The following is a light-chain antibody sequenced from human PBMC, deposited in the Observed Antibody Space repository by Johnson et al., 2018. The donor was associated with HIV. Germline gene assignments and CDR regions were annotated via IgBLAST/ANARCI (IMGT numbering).Light chain of an antibody. CDR3: GTWDDSLSTGGV. CDR1: TSNIGDHS. CDR2: ENN. Sequence: QSVLTQPPSVSAAPGRWVTVSCSGTTSNIGDHSVSWFQHLPGTAPKLLIYENNKRPSGIPDRFSGSKSGTSAPLGITALQTGDEADYYCGTWDDSLSTGGVFGAGTKVTVL. V-gene: IGLV1-51*02. J-gene: IGLJ1*01.